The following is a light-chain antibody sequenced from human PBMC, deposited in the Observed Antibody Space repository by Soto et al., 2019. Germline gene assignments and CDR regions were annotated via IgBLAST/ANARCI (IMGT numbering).Light chain of an antibody. CDR1: QSVTSNY. J-gene: IGKJ2*01. CDR2: GAS. V-gene: IGKV3-20*01. Sequence: EIALTQSPGTLSLSPGEGATLSCRASQSVTSNYLAWYQQKPGQAPRLLIFGASSRASGIPDRFSGSGSGTDFTLTISRLEPEDFAVYYCQQYTNGPPYTFGQGTKLDMK. CDR3: QQYTNGPPYT.